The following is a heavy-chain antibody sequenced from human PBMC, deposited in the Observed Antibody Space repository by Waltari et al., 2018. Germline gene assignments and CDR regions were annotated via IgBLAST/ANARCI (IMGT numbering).Heavy chain of an antibody. CDR2: VGTKATAYGT. J-gene: IGHJ4*02. V-gene: IGHV3-73*01. Sequence: VELLQSGGGVVQPGGSLNLSCVVAGFSFGDAAIHWVRQTSAKGLEWIGRVGTKATAYGTVYGPSVKGRFTISRDDSRNTAYLQMTSLQSDDTAKYYCTRVARGRTSSQFDYWGQGTLVTVSS. CDR3: TRVARGRTSSQFDY. D-gene: IGHD1-1*01. CDR1: GFSFGDAA.